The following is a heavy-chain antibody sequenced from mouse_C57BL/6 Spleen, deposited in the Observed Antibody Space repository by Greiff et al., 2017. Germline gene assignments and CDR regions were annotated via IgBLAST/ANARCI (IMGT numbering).Heavy chain of an antibody. CDR2: ICPGSGST. J-gene: IGHJ3*01. D-gene: IGHD2-4*01. CDR3: ARSLYDYLAWFAY. Sequence: QVQLQQPGAELVKPGASVKMSCKASGYTFTSYWITWVNQSPGQGLEWIGDICPGSGSTNYNEKFKSKATLTVDTSSSTAYMQLSSLTSEDSAVYDCARSLYDYLAWFAYWGQGTLVTVSA. CDR1: GYTFTSYW. V-gene: IGHV1-55*01.